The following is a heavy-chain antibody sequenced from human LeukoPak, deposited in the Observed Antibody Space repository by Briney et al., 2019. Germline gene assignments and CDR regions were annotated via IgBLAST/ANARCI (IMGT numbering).Heavy chain of an antibody. CDR1: VYTFTGYY. CDR2: IIPILGIA. Sequence: GASVKVSCKASVYTFTGYYMHWVRQAPGQGLEWMGRIIPILGIANYAQKFQGRVTITADKSTSTAYMELSSLRSEDTAVYYCARGSGWYGGYFDYWGQGTLVTVSS. D-gene: IGHD6-19*01. J-gene: IGHJ4*02. CDR3: ARGSGWYGGYFDY. V-gene: IGHV1-69*04.